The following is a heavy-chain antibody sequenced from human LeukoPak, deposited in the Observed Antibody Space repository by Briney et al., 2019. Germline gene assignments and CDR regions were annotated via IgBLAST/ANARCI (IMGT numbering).Heavy chain of an antibody. CDR3: ARDERYCSGGSCYSVPGY. V-gene: IGHV4-4*07. CDR1: GGSISSYY. D-gene: IGHD2-15*01. CDR2: IYTSGST. J-gene: IGHJ4*02. Sequence: PSQTLSLTCTVSGGSISSYYWSWIRQPAGKGLEWIGRIYTSGSTNYNPSLKSRVTMSVDTSKNQFSLKLSSVTAADTAVYYCARDERYCSGGSCYSVPGYWGQGTLVTVSS.